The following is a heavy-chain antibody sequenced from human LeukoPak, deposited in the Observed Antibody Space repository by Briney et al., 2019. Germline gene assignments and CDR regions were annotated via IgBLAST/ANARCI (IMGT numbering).Heavy chain of an antibody. D-gene: IGHD3/OR15-3a*01. CDR1: GFTLSDYY. CDR2: SSSSGSTI. CDR3: ARRRDFIDY. V-gene: IGHV3-11*01. J-gene: IGHJ4*02. Sequence: PGGSLRLSCAASGFTLSDYYMSWFRLAPGKGLEWVSYSSSSGSTIYCADSVKGRFAISRDNAKNSLYLQMNSLRAEDTAVYYCARRRDFIDYWGQGTLVTVSS.